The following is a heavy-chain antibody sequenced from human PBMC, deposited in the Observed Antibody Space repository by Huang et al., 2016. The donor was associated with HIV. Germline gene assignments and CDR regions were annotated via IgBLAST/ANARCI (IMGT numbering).Heavy chain of an antibody. D-gene: IGHD3-22*01. J-gene: IGHJ3*02. CDR1: GGSFSGYY. Sequence: QVQLQQWGAGLLKPSETLSLTCAVYGGSFSGYYWSWIRQPPGKGLEWIGEINHSGSTNYNPALKRRVTISMDTSKTQFSLKLNSVTAADTAVYYCARGPDYYDSSGREAFDIWGQGTMVTVSS. V-gene: IGHV4-34*01. CDR2: INHSGST. CDR3: ARGPDYYDSSGREAFDI.